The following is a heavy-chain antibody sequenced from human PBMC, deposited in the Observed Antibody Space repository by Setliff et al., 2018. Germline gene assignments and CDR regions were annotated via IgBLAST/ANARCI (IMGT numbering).Heavy chain of an antibody. CDR2: ISSSGTPI. V-gene: IGHV3-48*04. J-gene: IGHJ4*02. CDR3: ARDPGDYGGNPLDY. D-gene: IGHD2-15*01. Sequence: GGSLRLSCSASGSTFSNYGMHWVRQAPGKGLEWVSYISSSGTPIYYADSVKGRFTISRDNAKDSLYLQMNSLRAEDTAVYYCARDPGDYGGNPLDYWGQGTLVTVSS. CDR1: GSTFSNYG.